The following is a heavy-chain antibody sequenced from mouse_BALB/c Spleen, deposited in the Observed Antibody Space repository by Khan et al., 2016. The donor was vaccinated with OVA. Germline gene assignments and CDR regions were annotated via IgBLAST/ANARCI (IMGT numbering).Heavy chain of an antibody. CDR1: GFTFSNYG. J-gene: IGHJ3*01. CDR3: ARDYWFAY. V-gene: IGHV5-6-5*01. CDR2: ISSGDTT. Sequence: EVELVESGGGLVKPGGSLKLSCAASGFTFSNYGVSWVRQTPEKRLEWVASISSGDTTSYPDSVKGRLTISRDNARNILYLQMNSLASEDTAMYYCARDYWFAYWGQGSLVTVSA.